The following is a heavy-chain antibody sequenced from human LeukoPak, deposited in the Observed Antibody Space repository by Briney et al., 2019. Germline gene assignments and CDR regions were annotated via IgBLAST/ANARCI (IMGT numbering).Heavy chain of an antibody. J-gene: IGHJ4*02. Sequence: GGSLRLSCAASGFTFSSYEMNWVRQAPGKGLEWISYISSSGSTIYYADSVKGRFTISRDNAWNSLYLQMNSLRAEDTAVYYCARRAYYYDSSGYYYYFDYWGQGTLVTVSS. D-gene: IGHD3-22*01. CDR1: GFTFSSYE. V-gene: IGHV3-48*03. CDR2: ISSSGSTI. CDR3: ARRAYYYDSSGYYYYFDY.